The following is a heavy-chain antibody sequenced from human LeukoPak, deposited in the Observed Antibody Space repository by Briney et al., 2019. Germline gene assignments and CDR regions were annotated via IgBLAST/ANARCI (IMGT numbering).Heavy chain of an antibody. CDR2: MYYSGST. CDR1: GGSISSSDYY. J-gene: IGHJ4*02. D-gene: IGHD3-10*01. V-gene: IGHV4-39*02. CDR3: ARDLIVPDAMTGSGSYSTDY. Sequence: SETLSLTCTISGGSISSSDYYWGWIRQPPGKGLEWIGSMYYSGSTNYNPSLKSRVTVSVDTSKNQFSLKLTSVTAADTAVYYCARDLIVPDAMTGSGSYSTDYWGQGTLATVSS.